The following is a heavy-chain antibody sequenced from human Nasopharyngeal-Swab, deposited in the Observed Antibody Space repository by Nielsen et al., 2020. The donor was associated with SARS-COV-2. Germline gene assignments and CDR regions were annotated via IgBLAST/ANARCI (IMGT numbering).Heavy chain of an antibody. J-gene: IGHJ4*02. D-gene: IGHD1-26*01. Sequence: GGSLRLSCAASGFTFSSYAMTWVRQAPGKGLEWVSGISGSGDSTYCADSVKGRFTISRDNSKNTLYLQMNSLRVEDTAVYYCAKSGSGSHYSSSDYWGQGTLVTVSS. CDR2: ISGSGDST. CDR3: AKSGSGSHYSSSDY. CDR1: GFTFSSYA. V-gene: IGHV3-23*01.